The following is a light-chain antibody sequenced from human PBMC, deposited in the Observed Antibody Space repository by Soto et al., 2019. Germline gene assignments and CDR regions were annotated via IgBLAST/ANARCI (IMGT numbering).Light chain of an antibody. CDR2: GAS. CDR3: QQYNNWWT. CDR1: QIVKGTF. Sequence: EIALTQSTGTLSLSPGESATLSCRASQIVKGTFLAWYQQKLGQVPRLLMYGASSRATGIPDRFSGNGSGTDFTLTIRSLQSEYFAVYYCQQYNNWWTFGQGTKVDIK. V-gene: IGKV3-20*01. J-gene: IGKJ1*01.